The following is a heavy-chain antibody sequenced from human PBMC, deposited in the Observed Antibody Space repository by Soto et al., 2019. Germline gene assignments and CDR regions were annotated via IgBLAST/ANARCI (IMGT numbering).Heavy chain of an antibody. D-gene: IGHD2-2*01. CDR1: GYTFTSYG. J-gene: IGHJ4*02. V-gene: IGHV1-18*01. CDR3: ARDVVVVPADMGRDYYFDY. CDR2: ISANNGNT. Sequence: QVQLVQSGAEVKKPGASVKVSCKASGYTFTSYGISWVRQAPGQGLEWMGWISANNGNTNYAQKLQGRVTMTTDTSTSTDYMELRSLRSDDTAVYYCARDVVVVPADMGRDYYFDYWGQGTLGTVSS.